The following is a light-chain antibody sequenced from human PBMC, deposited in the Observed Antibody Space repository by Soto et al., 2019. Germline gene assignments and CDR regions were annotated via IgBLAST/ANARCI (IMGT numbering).Light chain of an antibody. CDR2: RNN. V-gene: IGLV1-47*01. CDR3: AAWDDTLDAQV. CDR1: RSNSGRNF. Sequence: QSVLTQSPSASGTPGQRVTISCSGSRSNSGRNFVYWYQHVPGTAPRLLIQRNNERPSGVPDRLSGSKSGTSVSLAISGLRSDEEATYYCAAWDDTLDAQVFGGGTQLTVL. J-gene: IGLJ3*02.